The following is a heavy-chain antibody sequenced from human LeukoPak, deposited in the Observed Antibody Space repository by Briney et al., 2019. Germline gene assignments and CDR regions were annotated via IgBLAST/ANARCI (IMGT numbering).Heavy chain of an antibody. J-gene: IGHJ4*02. Sequence: SGTLSLTCTVSGGSISSRSYYWGWIRQPPGKGLEWIGSINYSGTTFYTPSLKSRVTISLDTSKNQFSLRLNSVTAADTAVYYCVRWETGTIFDYWGQGTLVTVSS. D-gene: IGHD1/OR15-1a*01. CDR3: VRWETGTIFDY. CDR2: INYSGTT. V-gene: IGHV4-39*07. CDR1: GGSISSRSYY.